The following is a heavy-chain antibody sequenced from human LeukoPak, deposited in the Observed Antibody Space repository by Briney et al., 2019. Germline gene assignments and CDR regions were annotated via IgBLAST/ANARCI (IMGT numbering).Heavy chain of an antibody. D-gene: IGHD3-22*01. CDR3: ARDYYDSSGYYQDEYFQH. Sequence: ASVKVSCKASGYTFTGYYMHWVRPAPGQGLEWMGWIKPNSGGTNYAQKFQGRVTMTRDTSISTAYMELSRLRSDDTAGYYCARDYYDSSGYYQDEYFQHWGQGTLVTVSS. J-gene: IGHJ1*01. CDR2: IKPNSGGT. CDR1: GYTFTGYY. V-gene: IGHV1-2*02.